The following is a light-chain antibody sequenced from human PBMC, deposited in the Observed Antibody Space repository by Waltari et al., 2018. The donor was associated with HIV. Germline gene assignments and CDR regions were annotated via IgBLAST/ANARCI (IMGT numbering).Light chain of an antibody. Sequence: SYELTQPPSVSVSPGQTARITCSGDALPKQYVYWYQQKPGQAPELLIYKDTERPSGIPERFSGSSSGTTVTLTISGVQAEDEADYYCQAWDSSTVVFGGGTKLTVL. V-gene: IGLV3-25*03. CDR3: QAWDSSTVV. CDR2: KDT. J-gene: IGLJ2*01. CDR1: ALPKQY.